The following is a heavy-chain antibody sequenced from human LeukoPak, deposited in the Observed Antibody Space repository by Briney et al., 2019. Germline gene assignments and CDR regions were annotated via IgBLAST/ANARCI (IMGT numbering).Heavy chain of an antibody. J-gene: IGHJ4*02. Sequence: HPGGSLRLSCAASGFTFSSYGMHWVRQAPGKGLEWVAFIRYDGSNKYYADSVKGRFTISKDNSKNTLYLQMNSLRAEDTAVYYCAKASSDSSGYWDYFDCWGQGTLVTVSS. CDR3: AKASSDSSGYWDYFDC. CDR2: IRYDGSNK. V-gene: IGHV3-30*02. D-gene: IGHD3-22*01. CDR1: GFTFSSYG.